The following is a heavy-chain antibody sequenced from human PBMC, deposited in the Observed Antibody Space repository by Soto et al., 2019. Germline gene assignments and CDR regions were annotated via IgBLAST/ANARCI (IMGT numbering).Heavy chain of an antibody. J-gene: IGHJ4*02. CDR2: INHSGST. CDR3: ASPLSRGYSYGYFHY. V-gene: IGHV4-34*01. D-gene: IGHD5-18*01. Sequence: SETLSLTCAVYGGSFSGYYWSWIRQPPGKGLEWIGEINHSGSTNYNPSLKSRVIISVDTSKKQFSLKLSSVTAADTAVYYCASPLSRGYSYGYFHYWGQGTLVTVSS. CDR1: GGSFSGYY.